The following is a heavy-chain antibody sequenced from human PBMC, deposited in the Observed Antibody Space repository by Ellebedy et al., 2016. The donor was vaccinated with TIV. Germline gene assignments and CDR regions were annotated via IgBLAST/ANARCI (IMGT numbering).Heavy chain of an antibody. CDR2: ISFSSTYT. V-gene: IGHV3-21*01. J-gene: IGHJ4*02. CDR3: VRARPYCGGDCYSFGN. D-gene: IGHD2-21*02. CDR1: GFTFSSHN. Sequence: GESLKISXAASGFTFSSHNMNWVRQAPGKGLEWVSSISFSSTYTYYADSVKGRFTISRDNAKNTLYLQMNSLRAEDTAVYYCVRARPYCGGDCYSFGNWGQGSLVTVSS.